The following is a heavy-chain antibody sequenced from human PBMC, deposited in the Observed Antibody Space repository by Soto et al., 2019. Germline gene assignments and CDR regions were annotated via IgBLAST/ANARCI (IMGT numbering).Heavy chain of an antibody. CDR1: GFTFSSYA. Sequence: GGSLRLSCAASGFTFSSYAMHWVRQAPGKGLEWVAVISYDGSNKYYADSVKGRFTISRDNSKNTLYLQMNSLRAEDTAVYYCARGVKWVTLEVYYYYGMDVWGQGTTVTVSS. V-gene: IGHV3-30-3*01. CDR2: ISYDGSNK. CDR3: ARGVKWVTLEVYYYYGMDV. D-gene: IGHD2-21*02. J-gene: IGHJ6*02.